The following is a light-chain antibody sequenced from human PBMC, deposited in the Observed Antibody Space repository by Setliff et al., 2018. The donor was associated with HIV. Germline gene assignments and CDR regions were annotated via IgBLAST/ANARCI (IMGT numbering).Light chain of an antibody. CDR2: DVS. CDR1: SSDVGGYTY. Sequence: QSVPTQPASVSGSPGQSITISCTGTSSDVGGYTYVSWYQQHPGKAPKLMIYDVSNRPSGVSDRFSGSKSGNTASLTISGLQAEDEADYYCSSYTTSDTLVFGTGTKVTVL. V-gene: IGLV2-14*03. J-gene: IGLJ1*01. CDR3: SSYTTSDTLV.